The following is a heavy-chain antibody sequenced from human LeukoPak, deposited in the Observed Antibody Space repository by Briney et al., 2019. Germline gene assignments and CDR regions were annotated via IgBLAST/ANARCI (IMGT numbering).Heavy chain of an antibody. D-gene: IGHD2-15*01. J-gene: IGHJ6*03. CDR3: ARGGYCSGGSCYGSYYYYYMDV. CDR2: IGTAGDT. CDR1: GFTFSSYD. V-gene: IGHV3-13*01. Sequence: GGSLRLSCAASGFTFSSYDMHWVRQAPGKGLEWVSAIGTAGDTYYPGSVKGRFTISRENAKNSLYLQMNSLRAGDTAVYYCARGGYCSGGSCYGSYYYYYMDVWGKGTTVTISS.